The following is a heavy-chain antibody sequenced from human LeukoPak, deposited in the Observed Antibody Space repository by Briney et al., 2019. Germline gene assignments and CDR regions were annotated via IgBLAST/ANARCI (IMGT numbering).Heavy chain of an antibody. J-gene: IGHJ6*03. V-gene: IGHV4-34*01. Sequence: AETLSLTCAVYGGSFSGYYWSWIRQPPGKGLEWIGEIKHSGSTNYNPSLKSRVTISVDTSKNQFSLKLSSVTAADTAVYYCARAPMVRGVNNYYYYMDVWGKGTTVTVSS. CDR1: GGSFSGYY. CDR2: IKHSGST. D-gene: IGHD3-10*01. CDR3: ARAPMVRGVNNYYYYMDV.